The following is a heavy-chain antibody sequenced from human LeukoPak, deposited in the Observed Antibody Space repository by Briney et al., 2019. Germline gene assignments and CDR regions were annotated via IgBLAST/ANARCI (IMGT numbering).Heavy chain of an antibody. CDR1: GFTFSSYA. Sequence: GGSLRLSCAASGFTFSSYAMSWVRQAPGKGLEWVSAISGSGGSTYYADSVKGRFTISRDNSKNTLYLQMNSLRAEDTAVYFCAKAPATGEDYYFYYMDVWGKGTTVTVSS. D-gene: IGHD7-27*01. CDR3: AKAPATGEDYYFYYMDV. J-gene: IGHJ6*03. V-gene: IGHV3-23*01. CDR2: ISGSGGST.